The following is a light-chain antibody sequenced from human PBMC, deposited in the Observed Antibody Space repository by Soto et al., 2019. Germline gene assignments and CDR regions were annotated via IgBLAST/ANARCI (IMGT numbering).Light chain of an antibody. CDR2: DAS. Sequence: EIELTQSPSTLSLSPGERATLSCRASQSISSYLAWYQQKPGHAPRLLLYDASTRATGIPDRFSGSGSGTDITITISSLEAEDFAVYCCQQSSDGETFGQGTQVEI. CDR3: QQSSDGET. V-gene: IGKV3-11*01. J-gene: IGKJ1*01. CDR1: QSISSY.